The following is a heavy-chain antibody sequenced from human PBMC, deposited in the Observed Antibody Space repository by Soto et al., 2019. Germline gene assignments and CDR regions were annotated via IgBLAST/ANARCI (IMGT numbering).Heavy chain of an antibody. CDR3: AKDMKDGYNYLFADY. D-gene: IGHD5-12*01. Sequence: PGGSLRLSCAASGFTFSSYGMHWVRQAPGKGLEWVAVISYDGSNKYYADSVKGRFTISRDNSKNTLYLQMNSLRAEDTAVYYCAKDMKDGYNYLFADYWGQGTLVTVSS. CDR2: ISYDGSNK. CDR1: GFTFSSYG. V-gene: IGHV3-30*18. J-gene: IGHJ4*02.